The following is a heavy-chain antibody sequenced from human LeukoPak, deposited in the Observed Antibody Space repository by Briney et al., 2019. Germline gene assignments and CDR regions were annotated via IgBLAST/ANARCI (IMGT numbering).Heavy chain of an antibody. CDR2: IYYSGST. CDR1: GGSFSGYY. V-gene: IGHV4-59*08. CDR3: ASDVVVAATHMDV. D-gene: IGHD2-15*01. J-gene: IGHJ6*03. Sequence: SETLSLTCAVYGGSFSGYYWSWIRQPPGKGLEWIGYIYYSGSTNYNPSLKSRVTISVDTSKNQFSLKLSSVTAADTAVYYCASDVVVAATHMDVWGKGTTVTVSS.